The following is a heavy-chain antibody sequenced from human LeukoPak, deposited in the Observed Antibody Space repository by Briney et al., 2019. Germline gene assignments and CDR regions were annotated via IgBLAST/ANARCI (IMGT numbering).Heavy chain of an antibody. CDR3: ARDKWQHGPVDY. Sequence: GGSLRLSCAASGFTFSSYSMNWVRQAPGKGLEWVSSISSSSSYIYYADSVKGRFTISRDNAKNSLYLQMNSLRAEDTAVYYCARDKWQHGPVDYWGQGTLVTVSS. J-gene: IGHJ4*02. CDR2: ISSSSSYI. V-gene: IGHV3-21*01. D-gene: IGHD6-13*01. CDR1: GFTFSSYS.